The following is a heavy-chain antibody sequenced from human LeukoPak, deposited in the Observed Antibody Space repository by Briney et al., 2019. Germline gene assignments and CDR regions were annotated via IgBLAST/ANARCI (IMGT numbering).Heavy chain of an antibody. V-gene: IGHV3-21*01. Sequence: GGSMRLSCAASGFTFSIYSMNWVRQAPGKGLEWLSSITSSSNYIYYADSVKGRFTISRDNVQNSLYLQMNSLRAEDTAMYYCARDRGYFDNWGQGTLVTVSS. CDR2: ITSSSNYI. J-gene: IGHJ4*02. CDR3: ARDRGYFDN. CDR1: GFTFSIYS.